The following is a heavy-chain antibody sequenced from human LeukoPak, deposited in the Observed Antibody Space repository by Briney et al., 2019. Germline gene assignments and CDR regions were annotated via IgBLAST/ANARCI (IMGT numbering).Heavy chain of an antibody. CDR3: ARDGLGYCSSTSCYASDY. CDR2: ISAYNGNT. CDR1: GYTFTSYG. V-gene: IGHV1-18*01. D-gene: IGHD2-2*01. J-gene: IGHJ4*02. Sequence: ASVKVSCKASGYTFTSYGISWVRQAPGQGLEWMGWISAYNGNTNYAQKLQGRATMTTDTSTSTAYMELRSLRSDDTAVYYCARDGLGYCSSTSCYASDYWGQGALVTVSS.